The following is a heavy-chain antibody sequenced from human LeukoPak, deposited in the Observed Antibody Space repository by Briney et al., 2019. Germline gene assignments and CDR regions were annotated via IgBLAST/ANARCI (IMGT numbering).Heavy chain of an antibody. CDR3: ARLKVAAAAVDY. V-gene: IGHV4-61*08. D-gene: IGHD6-13*01. CDR1: GGSVSSSGYY. J-gene: IGHJ4*02. CDR2: IHYSGST. Sequence: SETLSLTCSVSGGSVSSSGYYWSWIRQPPGQGLEWIGYIHYSGSTNYNPSLKTRVTISIDTSKNQFSLKLSSVTAADTAVYYCARLKVAAAAVDYWGQGTLVTVSS.